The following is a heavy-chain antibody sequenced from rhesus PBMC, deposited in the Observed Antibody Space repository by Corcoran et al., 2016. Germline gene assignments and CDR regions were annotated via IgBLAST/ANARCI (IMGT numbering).Heavy chain of an antibody. CDR3: ARDPTIFGLVRFKGFDV. J-gene: IGHJ5-1*01. CDR1: GFTFSSYG. V-gene: IGHV3S5*01. CDR2: INSCGDTT. Sequence: EVQLVETGGGLVQPGGSLKLSCAASGFTFSSYGMSWVRQAPGKGLEWDSAINSCGDTTYYADTTKGPFTISRDNVKNTLSLQMNSLRAEDTAVYYCARDPTIFGLVRFKGFDVWGPGVLVTVSS. D-gene: IGHD3-3*01.